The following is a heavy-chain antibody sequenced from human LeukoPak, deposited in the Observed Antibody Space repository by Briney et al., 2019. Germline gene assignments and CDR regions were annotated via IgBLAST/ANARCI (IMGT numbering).Heavy chain of an antibody. Sequence: PGGALRLSCAASGFTFRRYWMSWARQASGKALEWVAKIKQDGSEKYYVDSVKARFTISRDNAKNSLYLQMNSLRSEDTAVYYCVGLGENYWGQGTLVTVSS. CDR2: IKQDGSEK. CDR1: GFTFRRYW. D-gene: IGHD3-10*01. V-gene: IGHV3-7*02. J-gene: IGHJ4*02. CDR3: VGLGENY.